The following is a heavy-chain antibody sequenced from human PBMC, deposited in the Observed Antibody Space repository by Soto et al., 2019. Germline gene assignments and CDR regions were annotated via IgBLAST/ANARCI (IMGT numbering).Heavy chain of an antibody. CDR3: VAYRRDYFPDY. CDR2: TYYSGNT. CDR1: GGSISSGGYY. D-gene: IGHD3-16*01. J-gene: IGHJ4*02. Sequence: SSETLSLTCTVSGGSISSGGYYWSWIRQHPGKGLEWIGNTYYSGNTYYNPSLKSRVSILVDTSKDQFSLKLNSVSAADTAVYYCVAYRRDYFPDYWGQGTLVTVSS. V-gene: IGHV4-31*03.